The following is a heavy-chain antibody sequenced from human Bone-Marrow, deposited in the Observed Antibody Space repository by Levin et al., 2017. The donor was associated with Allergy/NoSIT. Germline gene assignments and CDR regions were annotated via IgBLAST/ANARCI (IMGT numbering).Heavy chain of an antibody. CDR1: GFGFSAYS. D-gene: IGHD6-25*01. CDR2: ISYDGSDK. V-gene: IGHV3-30*04. CDR3: ARVSGHGPFDN. Sequence: SCAASGFGFSAYSMHWVRQAPGKGLEWVAFISYDGSDKYYGDSVKGRFTISRDNYKNTLYLQMNSLRPEDTAVYYCARVSGHGPFDNWGQGTLVTVSS. J-gene: IGHJ4*02.